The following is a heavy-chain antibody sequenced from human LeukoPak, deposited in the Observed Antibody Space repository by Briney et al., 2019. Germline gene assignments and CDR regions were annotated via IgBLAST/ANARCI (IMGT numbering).Heavy chain of an antibody. CDR3: AVNYDFWSGYTYYYYKDV. Sequence: SVKVSCKASGGTFSSYAISWVRQAPGQGLEWMGGIIPIFGTANYAQKFQGRVTITTDESTSTAYMELSSLRSEDTAVYYCAVNYDFWSGYTYYYYKDVRGKGTTVTVSS. D-gene: IGHD3-3*01. CDR2: IIPIFGTA. V-gene: IGHV1-69*05. CDR1: GGTFSSYA. J-gene: IGHJ6*03.